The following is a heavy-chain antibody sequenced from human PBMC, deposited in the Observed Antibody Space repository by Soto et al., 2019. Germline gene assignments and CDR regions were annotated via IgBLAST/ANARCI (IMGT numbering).Heavy chain of an antibody. J-gene: IGHJ6*02. CDR1: GFSFRDYD. CDR2: LGAARDP. CDR3: ARAYLGRLPRRADYYYAMDV. V-gene: IGHV3-13*05. Sequence: EVQLVESGGGSVQPGESLRLSCAASGFSFRDYDMQWVRQRKGKGLEWVSALGAARDPYYVGSVKGRFSVSRDNAQNSLFLKMNNLRVDDTAVYFCARAYLGRLPRRADYYYAMDVWGRGTTVTVSS. D-gene: IGHD1-26*01.